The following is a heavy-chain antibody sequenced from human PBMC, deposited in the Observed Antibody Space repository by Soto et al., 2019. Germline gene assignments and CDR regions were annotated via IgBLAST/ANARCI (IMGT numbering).Heavy chain of an antibody. CDR3: TTGLTYYDFWSGYHTSKSYYYYGMDV. CDR1: GLTFSNAC. V-gene: IGHV3-15*01. J-gene: IGHJ6*02. Sequence: GGSLRLSCAASGLTFSNACIGWLRQAAGKWLEWVGRIKSKTERGTTDYAALVKGRFTISRDDSKNTLNLQMNRLKSEDTAVYYCTTGLTYYDFWSGYHTSKSYYYYGMDVWGQGTTVTVSS. D-gene: IGHD3-3*01. CDR2: IKSKTERGTT.